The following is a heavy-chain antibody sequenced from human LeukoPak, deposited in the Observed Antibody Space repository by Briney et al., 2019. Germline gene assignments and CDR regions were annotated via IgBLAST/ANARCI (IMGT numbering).Heavy chain of an antibody. Sequence: GGSLRLSCAASGFIFSSYGMHRVRQAPGKGLEWVTVIWYDGSNKYYADSVKGRFTISRDNSKNTLYLQMNSLRAEDTAVYYCARDLSQATTAYFDYWGQGTLVTVSS. V-gene: IGHV3-33*01. CDR3: ARDLSQATTAYFDY. CDR2: IWYDGSNK. D-gene: IGHD1-26*01. J-gene: IGHJ4*02. CDR1: GFIFSSYG.